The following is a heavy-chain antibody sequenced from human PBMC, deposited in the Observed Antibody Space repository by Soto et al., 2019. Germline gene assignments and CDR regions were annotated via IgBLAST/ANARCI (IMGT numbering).Heavy chain of an antibody. J-gene: IGHJ4*02. CDR2: IYYSGSA. CDR1: GGSISSGSYY. V-gene: IGHV4-39*01. CDR3: ASLLGIKFDY. D-gene: IGHD3-10*01. Sequence: SETLSLTCTVSGGSISSGSYYWGWIRQPPGKGLEWIGTIYYSGSAYYNPSLKSRVTISVDTSKNQFSLKLSSVTAADTAVYYCASLLGIKFDYWGQGTLVTVSS.